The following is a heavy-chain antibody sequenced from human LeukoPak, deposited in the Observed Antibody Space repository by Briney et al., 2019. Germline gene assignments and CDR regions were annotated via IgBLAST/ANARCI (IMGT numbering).Heavy chain of an antibody. CDR2: ISYDGSNK. V-gene: IGHV3-30*18. D-gene: IGHD3-22*01. Sequence: PGRSLRLSCAASGFTFSSYGMHWVPQAPGKGLEWVAVISYDGSNKYYADSVKGRFTISRDNSKNTLYLQMNNLRAEDTAVYYCAKNGDSSGYFSVDYWGQGTLVTVSS. CDR1: GFTFSSYG. CDR3: AKNGDSSGYFSVDY. J-gene: IGHJ4*02.